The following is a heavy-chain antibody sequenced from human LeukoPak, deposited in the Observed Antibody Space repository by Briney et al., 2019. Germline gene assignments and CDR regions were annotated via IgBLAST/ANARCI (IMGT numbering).Heavy chain of an antibody. CDR1: GGCFSGYY. CDR2: INHSGST. Sequence: SETLSLTCAVYGGCFSGYYWSWIRQPPGKGLEWIGEINHSGSTNYNPSLKSRVTISVDTSKNQFFLKLSSVTAADTAVYYCARSQWLVTVDYWGQGTLVTVSS. V-gene: IGHV4-34*01. D-gene: IGHD6-19*01. CDR3: ARSQWLVTVDY. J-gene: IGHJ4*02.